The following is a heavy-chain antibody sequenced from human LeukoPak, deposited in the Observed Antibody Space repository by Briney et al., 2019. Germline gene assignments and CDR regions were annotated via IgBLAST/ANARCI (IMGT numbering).Heavy chain of an antibody. CDR1: GFTFSIYW. CDR2: INQDGSQK. V-gene: IGHV3-7*01. CDR3: VAGAWGARDFDL. D-gene: IGHD7-27*01. J-gene: IGHJ3*01. Sequence: GGSLRLSCAASGFTFSIYWMSWVRQAPGEGREWVANINQDGSQKYYVDSVEGRFTISSGNAKNSFFLQMISLRAEDTYVYYCVAGAWGARDFDLWGRRTMVTVSS.